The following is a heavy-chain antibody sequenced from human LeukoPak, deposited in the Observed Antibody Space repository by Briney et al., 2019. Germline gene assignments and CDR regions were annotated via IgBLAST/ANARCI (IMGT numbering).Heavy chain of an antibody. CDR2: ISGSGGST. V-gene: IGHV3-23*01. CDR3: AKGAPYCSSTSCYGDY. CDR1: GFTFSSYA. J-gene: IGHJ4*02. D-gene: IGHD2-2*01. Sequence: PGGSLRLSCAASGFTFSSYAMSWVRQAPGKGLEWVSAISGSGGSTYYADSVKGRFTISRDNSKNTLYLQMNSLRADDTAVYYCAKGAPYCSSTSCYGDYWGQGTLVTVSS.